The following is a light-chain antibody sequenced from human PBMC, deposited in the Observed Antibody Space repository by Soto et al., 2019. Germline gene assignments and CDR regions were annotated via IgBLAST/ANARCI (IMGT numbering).Light chain of an antibody. Sequence: QSVLTQPPSASGTPGQRVTIACSGSNSNIGSHPVNWYQQLPGTAPKLLIYNDNQRPSGGPDRFSGSKSGTSASLAISVLQSEDEADYYCAAWDDSLNAVVFGGGTKLTVL. CDR3: AAWDDSLNAVV. V-gene: IGLV1-44*01. CDR1: NSNIGSHP. J-gene: IGLJ2*01. CDR2: NDN.